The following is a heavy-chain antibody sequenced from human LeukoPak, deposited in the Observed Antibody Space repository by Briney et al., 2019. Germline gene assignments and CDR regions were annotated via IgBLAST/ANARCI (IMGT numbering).Heavy chain of an antibody. D-gene: IGHD6-13*01. CDR3: AKGTGYSSSCLGY. CDR1: GFTFSSYG. J-gene: IGHJ4*02. CDR2: IWYDGSNK. Sequence: GRSLRLSCAASGFTFSSYGMHWVRQAPGKGLEWVAVIWYDGSNKYYADSVKGRFTISRDNSKNTLYLQMNSLRAEDTAVYYCAKGTGYSSSCLGYWGQGTLVTVSS. V-gene: IGHV3-33*06.